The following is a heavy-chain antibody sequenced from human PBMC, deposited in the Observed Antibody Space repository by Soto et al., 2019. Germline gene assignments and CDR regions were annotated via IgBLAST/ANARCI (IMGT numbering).Heavy chain of an antibody. CDR2: ISYDGSNK. D-gene: IGHD2-15*01. V-gene: IGHV3-30*18. CDR3: AKGLSDCSGGSCYSYYYYYGMDV. Sequence: QVQLVESGGGVVQPGRSLRLSCAASGFTFSSYGMHWVRQAPGKGLEWVAVISYDGSNKYYAASVKGRFTISRDNSKNTLYLQMNSLRAEDTAVYYCAKGLSDCSGGSCYSYYYYYGMDVWGQGTTVTVSS. J-gene: IGHJ6*02. CDR1: GFTFSSYG.